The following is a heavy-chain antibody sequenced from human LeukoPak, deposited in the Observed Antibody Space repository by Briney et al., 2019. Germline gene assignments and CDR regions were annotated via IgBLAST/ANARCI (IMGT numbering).Heavy chain of an antibody. CDR3: AKDPIAAAGRRYWFDP. D-gene: IGHD6-13*01. Sequence: GGSLRLSCAASGFTFSSYSMSWVRQAPGKGLEWVSYISGSGGSTYYADSVKGRFTISRDNSKNTLCLQMNSLRAEDTAVYYCAKDPIAAAGRRYWFDPWGQGTLVTVSS. V-gene: IGHV3-23*01. CDR2: ISGSGGST. J-gene: IGHJ5*02. CDR1: GFTFSSYS.